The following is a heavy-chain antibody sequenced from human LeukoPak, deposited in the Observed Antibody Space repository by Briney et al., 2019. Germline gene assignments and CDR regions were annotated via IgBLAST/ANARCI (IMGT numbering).Heavy chain of an antibody. J-gene: IGHJ5*02. V-gene: IGHV1-18*01. D-gene: IGHD2-2*01. CDR1: GYTFTSYG. CDR2: ISAYNGNT. Sequence: ASVKVSCKASGYTFTSYGISWVRQAPGQGLEWMGWISAYNGNTNYAQKLQGRVTMTTDTSTSTAYMELRSLRSDDTAVYYCARDRFCSSTSCPKGWFDPWGQGTLVTVSS. CDR3: ARDRFCSSTSCPKGWFDP.